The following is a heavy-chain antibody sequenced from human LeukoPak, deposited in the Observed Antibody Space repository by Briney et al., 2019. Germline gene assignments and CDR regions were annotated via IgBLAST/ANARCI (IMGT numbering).Heavy chain of an antibody. J-gene: IGHJ6*03. CDR3: ARVRRDYGDYVEYMDV. D-gene: IGHD4-17*01. Sequence: SETLSLTCTVSGDSLTSDYWTWIRQPAGKRLEWIGRTYTTGSPNYNPSLKDRVTTSVDRSKNQFSLSLSSVTAADTAVYYCARVRRDYGDYVEYMDVWGKGTTVTVSS. CDR1: GDSLTSDY. V-gene: IGHV4-4*07. CDR2: TYTTGSP.